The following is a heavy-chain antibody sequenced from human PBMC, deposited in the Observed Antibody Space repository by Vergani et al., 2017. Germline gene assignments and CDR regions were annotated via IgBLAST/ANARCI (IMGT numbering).Heavy chain of an antibody. CDR1: GFPFSSHG. V-gene: IGHV3-23*01. Sequence: EAQLLESGGGLVQPGGSLRLSCVASGFPFSSHGMSWVRQTPGKGPEWVSCISSGGDYTYYSDSVKGRFSVSRDNAKNSLYLQMNSLRAEDTALYYCAKDLGTSSGGGWFDPWGQGTLVTVSS. CDR2: ISSGGDYT. CDR3: AKDLGTSSGGGWFDP. J-gene: IGHJ5*02. D-gene: IGHD6-6*01.